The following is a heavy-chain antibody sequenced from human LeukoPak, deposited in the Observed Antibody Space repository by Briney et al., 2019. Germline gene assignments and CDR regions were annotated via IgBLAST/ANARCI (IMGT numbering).Heavy chain of an antibody. J-gene: IGHJ4*02. D-gene: IGHD3-3*01. Sequence: PGGSLRLSCAASGFTLNNYVMNWVRQAPGKGLEWVSAITDSSTSTYYADSVKGRFTISRDNSKNTLYLQMNSLRAEDTAVYYCAKDQYYDFWSGYPSPSYWGQGTLVTVSS. CDR1: GFTLNNYV. CDR3: AKDQYYDFWSGYPSPSY. V-gene: IGHV3-23*01. CDR2: ITDSSTST.